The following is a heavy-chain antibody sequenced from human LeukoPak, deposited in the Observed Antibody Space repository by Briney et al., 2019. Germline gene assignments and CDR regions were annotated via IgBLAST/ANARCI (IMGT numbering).Heavy chain of an antibody. V-gene: IGHV4-30-2*01. CDR3: ATSSGGSGTYFDY. J-gene: IGHJ4*02. Sequence: SETLSLTCAVSGGSISSGGYSWTWIRQPPGKGLEWIGYIYHSGSTYYNPSLKSRVTISVDRSKNQFSLRLSSVTAADTAVYYCATSSGGSGTYFDYWGQGTLVAVSS. CDR1: GGSISSGGYS. CDR2: IYHSGST. D-gene: IGHD3-10*01.